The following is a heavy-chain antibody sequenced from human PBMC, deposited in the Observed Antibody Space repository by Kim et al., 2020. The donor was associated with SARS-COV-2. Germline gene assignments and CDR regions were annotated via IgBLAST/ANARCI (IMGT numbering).Heavy chain of an antibody. J-gene: IGHJ6*02. CDR1: GGTFSSYA. CDR2: IIPIFGTA. Sequence: SVKVSCKASGGTFSSYAISWVRQAPGQGLEWMGGIIPIFGTANYAQKFQGRVTITADESTSTAYMELSSLRSEDTAVYYCARGMGYCSGGSCYSPYYYGMDVWGQGTTVTVSS. CDR3: ARGMGYCSGGSCYSPYYYGMDV. D-gene: IGHD2-15*01. V-gene: IGHV1-69*13.